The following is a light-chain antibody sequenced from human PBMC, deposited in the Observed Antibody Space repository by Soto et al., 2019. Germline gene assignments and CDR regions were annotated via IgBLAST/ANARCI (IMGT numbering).Light chain of an antibody. J-gene: IGLJ1*01. V-gene: IGLV2-14*01. Sequence: QSVLTQPASVSGSPWQSIAISCTGTSSDVGGYNYVSWYQQHPGKAPKLIIYDVSNRPSGVSNRFSGSKSGNAASLTISGLQAEDEADYYCSSYTSSSLYVFGTGTKVTVL. CDR1: SSDVGGYNY. CDR3: SSYTSSSLYV. CDR2: DVS.